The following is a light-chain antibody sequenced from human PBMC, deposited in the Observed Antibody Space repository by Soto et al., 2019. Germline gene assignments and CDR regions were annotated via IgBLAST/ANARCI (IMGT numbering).Light chain of an antibody. CDR1: QIVTSSY. Sequence: EIVLTQSPGTLSLSPGERATLSCRASQIVTSSYLAWYQQKPGQAPRLLIYGASSRATGIPDRFSGSGSGTDFARAISRLEPGGFAVYYCQQYGRSPAFGGGAKVEIK. CDR3: QQYGRSPA. V-gene: IGKV3-20*01. CDR2: GAS. J-gene: IGKJ4*01.